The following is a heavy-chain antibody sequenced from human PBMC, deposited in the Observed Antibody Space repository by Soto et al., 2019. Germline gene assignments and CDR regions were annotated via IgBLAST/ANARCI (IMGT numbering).Heavy chain of an antibody. Sequence: EVQLVESGGDLVQPGGSLRLSCTASGFTFSMYWMHWVRQVPGKGPEWVSRISDDGSRADYAASVKGRFTISRDNAKNTLYLEMHVLRAAETAVYYCTRGPLPSSVGTGAFWGQGTPVSVSS. CDR2: ISDDGSRA. CDR1: GFTFSMYW. CDR3: TRGPLPSSVGTGAF. D-gene: IGHD3-10*01. J-gene: IGHJ4*02. V-gene: IGHV3-74*01.